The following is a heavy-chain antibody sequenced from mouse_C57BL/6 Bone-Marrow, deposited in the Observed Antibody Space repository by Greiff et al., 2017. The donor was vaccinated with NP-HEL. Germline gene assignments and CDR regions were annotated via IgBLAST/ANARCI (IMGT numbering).Heavy chain of an antibody. Sequence: VQLQQPGAELVRPGSSVKLSCKASGYTFTSYWMDWVKQRPGQGLEWIGNIYPSDSETYYNQKFKDKATLTVDKSSSTAYMQLSSLTSEDSAVYYCARSSYYSNYRFAYWGQGTLVTVSA. V-gene: IGHV1-61*01. CDR3: ARSSYYSNYRFAY. CDR1: GYTFTSYW. CDR2: IYPSDSET. J-gene: IGHJ3*01. D-gene: IGHD2-5*01.